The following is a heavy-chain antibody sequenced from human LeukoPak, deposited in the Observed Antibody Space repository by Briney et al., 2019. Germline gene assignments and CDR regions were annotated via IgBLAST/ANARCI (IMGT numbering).Heavy chain of an antibody. V-gene: IGHV3-11*01. CDR2: ITSGSTI. CDR1: GFTFSDYH. Sequence: GGSPRLSCAASGFTFSDYHMSWIRQAPGEGLEWVSHITSGSTIYYADSVKGRFSISRDNAKKSLYLQMNSLRAEDTAVYYCARGLRRPFDYWGQGTLVTVSS. J-gene: IGHJ4*02. D-gene: IGHD3-22*01. CDR3: ARGLRRPFDY.